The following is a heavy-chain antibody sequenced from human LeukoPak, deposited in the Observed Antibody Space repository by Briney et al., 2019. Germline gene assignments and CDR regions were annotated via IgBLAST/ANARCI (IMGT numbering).Heavy chain of an antibody. CDR1: GFTFSSYG. CDR2: IKQDGSEK. D-gene: IGHD3-9*01. J-gene: IGHJ6*03. CDR3: ARDLAYYDILTGYYPPYYYYYMDV. Sequence: GGSLRLSCAASGFTFSSYGMHWVRQAPGKGLEWVANIKQDGSEKYYVDSVKGRFTISRDNAKNSLYLQMNSLRAEDTAVYYCARDLAYYDILTGYYPPYYYYYMDVWGKGTTVTVSS. V-gene: IGHV3-7*01.